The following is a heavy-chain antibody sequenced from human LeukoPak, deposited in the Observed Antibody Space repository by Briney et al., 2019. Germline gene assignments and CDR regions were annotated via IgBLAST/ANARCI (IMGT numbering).Heavy chain of an antibody. CDR1: GYSFTSYW. Sequence: GESLKISCKGSGYSFTSYWIGWVRQMPGEGLEWMGIIYPGDSDTRYSPSFQGQVTISADKSISTAYLQWSSLKASDTAMNYCARPMGLTGTGRAFDIWGQGTMVTVSS. D-gene: IGHD1-20*01. CDR2: IYPGDSDT. J-gene: IGHJ3*02. V-gene: IGHV5-51*01. CDR3: ARPMGLTGTGRAFDI.